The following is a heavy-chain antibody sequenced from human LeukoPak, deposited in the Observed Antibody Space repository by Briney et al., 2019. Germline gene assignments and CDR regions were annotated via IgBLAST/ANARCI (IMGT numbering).Heavy chain of an antibody. D-gene: IGHD6-19*01. Sequence: ASVKVSCKASGYTFTSYGISWVRQAPGQGLEWMGWISAYNGNTNYAQKLQGRVTMTTDTPTSTAYMELRSLRSDDTAVYYCARDALIAVAADFDYWGQGTLVTVSS. CDR3: ARDALIAVAADFDY. V-gene: IGHV1-18*01. CDR2: ISAYNGNT. CDR1: GYTFTSYG. J-gene: IGHJ4*02.